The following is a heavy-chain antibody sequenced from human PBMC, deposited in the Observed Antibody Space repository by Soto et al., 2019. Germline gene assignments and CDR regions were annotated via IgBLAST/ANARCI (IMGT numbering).Heavy chain of an antibody. Sequence: GGSLRLSCAASVFTFSIHGMHLVRQTPGKGLEWVAVISNDGNKKYYVESVEGRFSISRDNSKSIVYLQMNNVRIEDTAKYYCAKDKVPYYDFWSGQRWCAPWGQGTQVTVS. CDR3: AKDKVPYYDFWSGQRWCAP. D-gene: IGHD3-3*01. V-gene: IGHV3-30*18. J-gene: IGHJ5*02. CDR2: ISNDGNKK. CDR1: VFTFSIHG.